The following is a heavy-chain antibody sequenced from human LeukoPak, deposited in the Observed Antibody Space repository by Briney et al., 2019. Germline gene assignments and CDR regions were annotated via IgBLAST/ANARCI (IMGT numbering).Heavy chain of an antibody. V-gene: IGHV5-51*01. CDR3: ARTGYSSGWYGGFDY. CDR2: IYPGDSDT. J-gene: IGHJ4*02. D-gene: IGHD6-19*01. Sequence: GESLKISCKGSGYTFTTYWIGWVRQMPGKGLEWMGIIYPGDSDTRYSPSFQGQVTISADKSISTAYLQWSSLKASDTAMYYCARTGYSSGWYGGFDYWGQGTLVTVSA. CDR1: GYTFTTYW.